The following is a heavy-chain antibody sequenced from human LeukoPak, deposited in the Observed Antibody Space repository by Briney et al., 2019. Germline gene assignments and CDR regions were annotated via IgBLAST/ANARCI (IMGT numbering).Heavy chain of an antibody. Sequence: PSETLSLTCAVSRYSIGSGYHWGWIRQPPGKGLEWIGKIYHSGSTYYNPSLKSRVTISVDTSKNQFSLTLRYVTAADTAFYYCARVSGYYYYYMDVWVKGITVTVSS. CDR3: ARVSGYYYYYMDV. V-gene: IGHV4-38-2*01. CDR2: IYHSGST. D-gene: IGHD6-25*01. J-gene: IGHJ6*03. CDR1: RYSIGSGYH.